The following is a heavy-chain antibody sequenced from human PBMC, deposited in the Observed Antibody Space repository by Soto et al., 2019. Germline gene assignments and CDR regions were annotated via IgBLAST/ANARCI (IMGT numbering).Heavy chain of an antibody. D-gene: IGHD5-12*01. Sequence: QPGGSLRLSCAASGFTFSSYAMHWVRQAPGKGLEWVAVISYDGSNKYYADSVQGRFTISRDNSKNTLYLQMNSLRAEDTAVYYCARDSYDGYAFDIWGQGTMVTVSS. V-gene: IGHV3-30-3*01. CDR1: GFTFSSYA. J-gene: IGHJ3*02. CDR2: ISYDGSNK. CDR3: ARDSYDGYAFDI.